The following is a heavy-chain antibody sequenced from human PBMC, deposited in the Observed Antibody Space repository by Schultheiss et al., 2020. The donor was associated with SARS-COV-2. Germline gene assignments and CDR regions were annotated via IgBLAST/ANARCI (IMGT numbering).Heavy chain of an antibody. CDR3: AKYRGWYARPPLLFDY. D-gene: IGHD6-19*01. J-gene: IGHJ4*02. CDR2: IIPILGIA. V-gene: IGHV1-69*10. Sequence: SVKVSCKASGGTFSSYAISWVRQAPGQGLEWMGGIIPILGIANYAQKFQGRVTITADKSTSTAYMELSSLRSEDTAVYYCAKYRGWYARPPLLFDYWGQGILVTVSS. CDR1: GGTFSSYA.